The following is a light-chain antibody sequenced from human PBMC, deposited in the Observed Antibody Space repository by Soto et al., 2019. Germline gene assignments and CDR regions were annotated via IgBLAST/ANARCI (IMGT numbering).Light chain of an antibody. Sequence: EIVLTQSPATLSLSPGERATLSCRTSQSVGNYLAWYQEKPGQAPRLLIYGASNRATGIPARFSGSGSGTDFTLTISSLEPEDFAIYYCQQRSTWPGITFGGGTKVDIK. CDR2: GAS. V-gene: IGKV3-11*01. J-gene: IGKJ4*01. CDR3: QQRSTWPGIT. CDR1: QSVGNY.